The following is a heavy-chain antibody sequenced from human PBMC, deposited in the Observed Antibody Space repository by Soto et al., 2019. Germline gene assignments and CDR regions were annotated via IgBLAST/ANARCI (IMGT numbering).Heavy chain of an antibody. Sequence: QVQLVESGGGVVQPGRSLRLSCAASGFTFSRYAMHWVRQAPGKGLEWVAVISYDGSNKYYADSVKGRFTISRDNSKNTLYLQMNSLRAEDTAVYYCAKCTVTYYYYYYGMDVWGQGTTVTVSS. J-gene: IGHJ6*02. D-gene: IGHD4-17*01. V-gene: IGHV3-30-3*02. CDR3: AKCTVTYYYYYYGMDV. CDR2: ISYDGSNK. CDR1: GFTFSRYA.